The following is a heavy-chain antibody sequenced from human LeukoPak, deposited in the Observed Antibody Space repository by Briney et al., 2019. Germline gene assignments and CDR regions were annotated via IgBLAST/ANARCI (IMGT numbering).Heavy chain of an antibody. Sequence: SETLSLTCTVSGGSIRCHYWSWIRQPPGKELEWIGYIYSTESTNYNPSLKSRVTISVDTAKNQFSLNLNSVTAADTAVYYCARLTARRGYFYYGMDVWGQGTTVTVSS. D-gene: IGHD1-14*01. CDR3: ARLTARRGYFYYGMDV. CDR1: GGSIRCHY. CDR2: IYSTEST. V-gene: IGHV4-59*11. J-gene: IGHJ6*02.